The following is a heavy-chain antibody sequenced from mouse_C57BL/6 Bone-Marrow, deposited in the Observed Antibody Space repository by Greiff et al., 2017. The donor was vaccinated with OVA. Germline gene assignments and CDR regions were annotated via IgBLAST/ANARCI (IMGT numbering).Heavy chain of an antibody. Sequence: EVKLMESGGGLVQPGGSLSLSCAASGFTFTDYYMSWVRQPPGKALEWLGFIRNKANGYTTEYSASVKGRFTISRDNSQSILYLQMNALRAEDSATYYCARYIPSEYYYFDYWGQGTTLTVSS. CDR2: IRNKANGYTT. CDR1: GFTFTDYY. D-gene: IGHD5-2*01. V-gene: IGHV7-3*01. CDR3: ARYIPSEYYYFDY. J-gene: IGHJ2*01.